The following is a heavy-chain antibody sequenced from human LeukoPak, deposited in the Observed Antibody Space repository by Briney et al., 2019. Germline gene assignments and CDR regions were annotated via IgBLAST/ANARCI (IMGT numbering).Heavy chain of an antibody. CDR3: ASWEAGYCSSTSCYNRLDY. V-gene: IGHV3-9*01. CDR1: GFTFDDYA. Sequence: PGRSLRLSCAASGFTFDDYAMHWVRQAPGKGLEWVSGISWNSGSIGYADSVKGRFTISRDNAKNSLYLQMNSLRAEDTAVYYCASWEAGYCSSTSCYNRLDYWGQETLVTVSS. CDR2: ISWNSGSI. J-gene: IGHJ4*02. D-gene: IGHD2-2*02.